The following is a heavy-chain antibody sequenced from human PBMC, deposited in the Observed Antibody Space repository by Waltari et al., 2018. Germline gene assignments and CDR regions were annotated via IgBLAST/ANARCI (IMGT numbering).Heavy chain of an antibody. V-gene: IGHV4-59*01. CDR3: ARDLSIAARPGYYGMDV. Sequence: QVQLQESGPGLVKPSETLSLTCTVSGGSISSYYWSWIRQPPGKGLEWIGYIYYSGSTHYHPSLKSRVTISVDTSKNQFSLKLSSVTAADTAVYYCARDLSIAARPGYYGMDVWGQGTTVTVSS. D-gene: IGHD6-6*01. CDR1: GGSISSYY. CDR2: IYYSGST. J-gene: IGHJ6*02.